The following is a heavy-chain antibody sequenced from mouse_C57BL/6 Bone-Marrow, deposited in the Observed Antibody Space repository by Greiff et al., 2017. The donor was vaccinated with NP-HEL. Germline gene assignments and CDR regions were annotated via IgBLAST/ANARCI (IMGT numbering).Heavy chain of an antibody. CDR3: ASPYDYDVAWFAY. V-gene: IGHV5-6*01. D-gene: IGHD2-4*01. J-gene: IGHJ3*01. Sequence: EVKLVESGGDLVKPGGSLKLSCAASGFTFSSYGMSWVRQTPDKRLEWVATISSGGSYTYYPDSVKGRFTISRDNAKNTLYLQMSSLKSEDTAIYYCASPYDYDVAWFAYWGQGTLVTVSA. CDR1: GFTFSSYG. CDR2: ISSGGSYT.